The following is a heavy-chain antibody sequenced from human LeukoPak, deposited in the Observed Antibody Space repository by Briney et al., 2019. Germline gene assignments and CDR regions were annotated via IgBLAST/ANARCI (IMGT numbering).Heavy chain of an antibody. CDR1: GCTFTSYG. Sequence: ASVKVSCKASGCTFTSYGISWVRQAPGQGLEWMGWISAYNGTTNYAQKLQGRVTMTTDTSTSTAYMELRSLRSDDTAVYYCGRRADYYDSSGYYYYFDYWGQGTLVTVSS. CDR2: ISAYNGTT. J-gene: IGHJ4*02. D-gene: IGHD3-22*01. V-gene: IGHV1-18*01. CDR3: GRRADYYDSSGYYYYFDY.